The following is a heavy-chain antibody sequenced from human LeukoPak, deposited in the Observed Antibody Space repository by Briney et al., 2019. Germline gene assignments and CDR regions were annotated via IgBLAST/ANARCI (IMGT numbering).Heavy chain of an antibody. J-gene: IGHJ4*02. Sequence: KPGGSLRLSCAASEFTFSDYYMTWIREAPGKGLEWISSLSASGSMTFYADSVKDRFTISRDNAKNSLHLQVNSLRAEDTAVYFCARHMVLSPCDYWGQGTLVTVAS. D-gene: IGHD4/OR15-4a*01. CDR3: ARHMVLSPCDY. CDR1: EFTFSDYY. CDR2: LSASGSMT. V-gene: IGHV3-11*01.